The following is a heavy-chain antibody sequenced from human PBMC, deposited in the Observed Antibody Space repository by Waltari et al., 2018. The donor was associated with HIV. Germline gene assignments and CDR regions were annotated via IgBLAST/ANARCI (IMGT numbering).Heavy chain of an antibody. CDR2: IYYSGST. CDR1: GGSISSGGYS. J-gene: IGHJ5*02. D-gene: IGHD5-18*01. V-gene: IGHV4-31*03. CDR3: AREGAQGSARIKGKSYNWFDP. Sequence: QVQLQESGPGLVKPSQTLSLTCTVSGGSISSGGYSWSWIRPHPGKGLEWIGYIYYSGSTYYNPSLKSRVTISVDTSKNQFSLKLSSVTAADTAVYYCAREGAQGSARIKGKSYNWFDPWGQGTLVTVSS.